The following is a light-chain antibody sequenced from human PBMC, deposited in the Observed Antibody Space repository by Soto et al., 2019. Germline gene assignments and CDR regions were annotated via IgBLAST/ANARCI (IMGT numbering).Light chain of an antibody. CDR2: DAS. Sequence: DIQMTQSPSTLSASVGDRVTITCRSSQSIGGFLAWYQHQPGKAPKLLIYDASTLESGVPSRFSGTGSGTEFTFSITSLQPEDFGTYYCQQCYMGWTFGQGTKVDIK. CDR3: QQCYMGWT. CDR1: QSIGGF. V-gene: IGKV1-5*01. J-gene: IGKJ1*01.